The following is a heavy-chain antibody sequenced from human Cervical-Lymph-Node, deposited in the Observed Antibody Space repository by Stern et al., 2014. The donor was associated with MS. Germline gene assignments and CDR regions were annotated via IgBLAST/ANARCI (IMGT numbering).Heavy chain of an antibody. D-gene: IGHD3-16*01. J-gene: IGHJ4*02. CDR1: GGSISRDNYH. CDR2: LSASGNT. Sequence: QLQLQESGPGLVKPSQTLSLNCTVSGGSISRDNYHWTWIRQPAGKGLQWVGRLSASGNTDYNPSLKSRVTISVDRPKIWFSLKVTSVTAADTAVYYCASWGTGRPRFDYWGQGALVTVSS. V-gene: IGHV4-61*02. CDR3: ASWGTGRPRFDY.